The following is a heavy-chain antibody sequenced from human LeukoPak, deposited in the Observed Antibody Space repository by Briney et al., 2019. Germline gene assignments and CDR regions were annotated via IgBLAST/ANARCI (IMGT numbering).Heavy chain of an antibody. V-gene: IGHV1-2*02. CDR2: FNPNSGGT. CDR3: ARGAVGATTEFGY. D-gene: IGHD1-26*01. Sequence: ASVKVSCKASGYTFTGYYMHWVRQAPGQGLEWMGWFNPNSGGTNYAQKFQGRVTMTRDTSISTAYMELSRLRSDDTAVYYCARGAVGATTEFGYWGQGTLVTVSS. J-gene: IGHJ4*02. CDR1: GYTFTGYY.